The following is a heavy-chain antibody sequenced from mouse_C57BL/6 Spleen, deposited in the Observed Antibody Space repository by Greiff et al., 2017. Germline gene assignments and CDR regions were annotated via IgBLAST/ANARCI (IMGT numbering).Heavy chain of an antibody. CDR2: IDPENGDT. V-gene: IGHV14-4*01. CDR1: GFNIKDDY. Sequence: VQLQQSGAELVRPGASVKLSCTASGFNIKDDYMHWVKQRPEQGLEWIGWIDPENGDTGYASKFQGKATITADTASNTAYLQLSSLTSEDTAVYYCTRYGSSYGRAWFAYWGQGTLVTVSA. J-gene: IGHJ3*01. D-gene: IGHD1-1*01. CDR3: TRYGSSYGRAWFAY.